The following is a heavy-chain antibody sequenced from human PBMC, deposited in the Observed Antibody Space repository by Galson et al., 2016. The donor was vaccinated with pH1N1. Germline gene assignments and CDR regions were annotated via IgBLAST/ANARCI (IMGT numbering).Heavy chain of an antibody. V-gene: IGHV4-59*11. CDR3: ARTPFYYDSWRGYGYSFES. CDR2: IYYSGST. Sequence: SETLSLTCTVSGGSFSNQYWSWIRQPPGKGLEWIGYIYYSGSTNYNPSLKSRVTISVDTSKKHFSLKLSSVTAADTAIYYCARTPFYYDSWRGYGYSFESWGQGTRVTVSS. J-gene: IGHJ4*02. D-gene: IGHD3-3*01. CDR1: GGSFSNQY.